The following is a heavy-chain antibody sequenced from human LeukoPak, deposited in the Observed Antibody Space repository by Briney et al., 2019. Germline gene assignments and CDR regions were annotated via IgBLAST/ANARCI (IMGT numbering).Heavy chain of an antibody. CDR1: GFTFSSYA. V-gene: IGHV3-30*04. CDR3: AGRTCSDGVCAFDY. J-gene: IGHJ4*02. D-gene: IGHD2-8*01. Sequence: GGSLRLSCAASGFTFSSYAMHWVRQAPGKGLEWVAVISYDGRNENYADSVKGRFTISRDNPKNTLYLQMNSLRAEDTAIYYCAGRTCSDGVCAFDYWGQGTLVTVSS. CDR2: ISYDGRNE.